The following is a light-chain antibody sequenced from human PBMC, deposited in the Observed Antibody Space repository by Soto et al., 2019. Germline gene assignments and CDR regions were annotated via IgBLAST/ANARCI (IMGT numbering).Light chain of an antibody. CDR3: CSYGRSVV. V-gene: IGLV2-23*01. CDR2: EDS. Sequence: QSALTQPASVSGSPGQSITISCTGISNDVGTYKLVSWYQHHPGKAPKLIIYEDSKRPSGVPNRFSGSKSGNTASLTISGLHAEDESDYYCCSYGRSVVFGGGTQLTVL. J-gene: IGLJ2*01. CDR1: SNDVGTYKL.